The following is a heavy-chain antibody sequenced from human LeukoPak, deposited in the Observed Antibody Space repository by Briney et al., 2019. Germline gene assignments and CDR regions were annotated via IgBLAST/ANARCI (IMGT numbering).Heavy chain of an antibody. V-gene: IGHV3-48*03. Sequence: PGGSLRLSCAASGFTFSSSEMNWVRQAPGKGLEWVSYISSSGGTISYADSVKGRFTISRDHAKNSLYLQMNSLRAEDTAIYYCARSGQHLFDFWGQGTLVTVSS. D-gene: IGHD6-13*01. CDR2: ISSSGGTI. CDR1: GFTFSSSE. CDR3: ARSGQHLFDF. J-gene: IGHJ4*02.